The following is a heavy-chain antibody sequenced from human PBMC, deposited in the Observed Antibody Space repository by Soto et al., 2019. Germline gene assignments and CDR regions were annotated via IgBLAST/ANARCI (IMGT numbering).Heavy chain of an antibody. CDR3: AGTYDTSGDYPYYFEY. V-gene: IGHV1-18*04. CDR1: GYPFTSSG. J-gene: IGHJ4*02. Sequence: QVHLVQSGGEVKKPGASVKVSCKASGYPFTSSGFSWVRQAPGQGLEWLGWISAYNGNTLYARKFKGRVTMTTDTSTSTAYMELGSLRSDDTAVYYCAGTYDTSGDYPYYFEYWGQGTLVTVSS. CDR2: ISAYNGNT. D-gene: IGHD3-22*01.